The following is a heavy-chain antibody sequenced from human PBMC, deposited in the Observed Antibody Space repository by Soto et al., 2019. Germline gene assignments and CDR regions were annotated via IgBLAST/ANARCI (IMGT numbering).Heavy chain of an antibody. J-gene: IGHJ4*02. CDR1: GGSISSSSYY. Sequence: QLQLQESGPGLVKPSETLSLTCTVSGGSISSSSYYWGWIRQPPGKGLEWIGSIYYSGSTYYNPSLKSRVTISVDTSKNQFSLKLSSVTAADTAVYYCARRRSGGIKQWFDYWGQGTLVTVSS. CDR3: ARRRSGGIKQWFDY. CDR2: IYYSGST. D-gene: IGHD2-15*01. V-gene: IGHV4-39*01.